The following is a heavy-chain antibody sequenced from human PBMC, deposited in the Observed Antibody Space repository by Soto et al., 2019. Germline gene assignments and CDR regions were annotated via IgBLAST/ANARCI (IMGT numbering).Heavy chain of an antibody. J-gene: IGHJ4*02. Sequence: GGSLRLSCAASGFTFSSYAMSWVRQAPGKGLEWVSAISGSGGSTYYADSVKGRFTISRDNSKNTLYLQMNSLRAEDTAVYYCAKDLVTMIVVATYYFDYWGQGTLVTVSS. V-gene: IGHV3-23*01. CDR2: ISGSGGST. CDR1: GFTFSSYA. CDR3: AKDLVTMIVVATYYFDY. D-gene: IGHD3-22*01.